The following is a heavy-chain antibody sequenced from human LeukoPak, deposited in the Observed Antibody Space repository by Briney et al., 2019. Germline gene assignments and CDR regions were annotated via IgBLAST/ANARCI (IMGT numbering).Heavy chain of an antibody. CDR2: IYDSGST. Sequence: LETLSLTCTVSGGSIRSYYWSWIRQPPGKGLEWIGYIYDSGSTNYNPSLKSRVTISIDTSKNQFSLKLSSVTAADTAVYYCARHGGYDYGSGSYYPFDYWGQGTLVTVSS. D-gene: IGHD3-10*01. CDR1: GGSIRSYY. CDR3: ARHGGYDYGSGSYYPFDY. V-gene: IGHV4-59*08. J-gene: IGHJ4*02.